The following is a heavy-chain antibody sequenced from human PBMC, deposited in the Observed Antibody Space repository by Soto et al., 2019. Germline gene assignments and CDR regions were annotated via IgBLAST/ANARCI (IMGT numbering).Heavy chain of an antibody. V-gene: IGHV3-30*18. J-gene: IGHJ4*02. CDR3: AKALGELSPESFDY. CDR2: MSYDGNNQ. D-gene: IGHD3-16*02. Sequence: QVQLVESGGGVVQPGRSLRLSCAASGFTFSSYAMRWVRQAPGKGLEWVAIMSYDGNNQYYADSVKGRFTISRDNFKNTLHLQMNSLRAEDTAVYYCAKALGELSPESFDYWGQGILVTVSS. CDR1: GFTFSSYA.